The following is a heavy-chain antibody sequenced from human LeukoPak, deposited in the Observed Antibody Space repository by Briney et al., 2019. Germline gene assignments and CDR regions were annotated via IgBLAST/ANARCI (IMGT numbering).Heavy chain of an antibody. CDR1: DDSITMYY. D-gene: IGHD4-11*01. J-gene: IGHJ6*03. CDR3: ARGRVSSSTWYSTYYYYFYMDV. CDR2: VDHTGST. V-gene: IGHV4-59*01. Sequence: SETLSLTCSVSDDSITMYYWTWIRQPPGKGLEWIGYVDHTGSTNFNPSLNGRVSISRDTSKNLFSLRLRSVTAADTAVYFCARGRVSSSTWYSTYYYYFYMDVWGKGTTVTVSS.